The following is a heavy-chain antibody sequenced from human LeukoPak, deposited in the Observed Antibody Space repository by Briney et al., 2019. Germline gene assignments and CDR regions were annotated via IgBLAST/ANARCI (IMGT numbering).Heavy chain of an antibody. CDR2: ISGSGGST. CDR3: AKARGYCSSTSCYFDY. D-gene: IGHD2-2*01. J-gene: IGHJ4*02. V-gene: IGHV3-23*01. Sequence: GGSLRLSCAASGFTFSSYAMSWVRQAPGKGLEWVSAISGSGGSTYYADSVKGRFTISRDNSKNTLYLQMNSLRAEDTAVYYCAKARGYCSSTSCYFDYWGQGTLVTVSS. CDR1: GFTFSSYA.